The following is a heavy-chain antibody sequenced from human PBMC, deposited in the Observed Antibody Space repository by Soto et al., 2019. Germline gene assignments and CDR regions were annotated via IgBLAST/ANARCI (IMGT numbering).Heavy chain of an antibody. V-gene: IGHV5-51*01. J-gene: IGHJ3*02. CDR1: GYSFTSYW. CDR3: ARRGRYYYDSSGYPESAAFDI. Sequence: PGESLKISCKGSGYSFTSYWIGWVRQMPGKGLEWMGIIYPGDSDTRYSPSFQGQVTISADKSISTAYLQWSSLKASDTAMYYCARRGRYYYDSSGYPESAAFDIWGQGTMVTVSS. CDR2: IYPGDSDT. D-gene: IGHD3-22*01.